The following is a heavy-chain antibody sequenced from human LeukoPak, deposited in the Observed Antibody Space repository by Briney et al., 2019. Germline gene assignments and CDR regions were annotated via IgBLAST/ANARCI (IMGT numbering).Heavy chain of an antibody. Sequence: ASVKVSCKTSGYTFISYGISWLRQAPRQGIEWMGWISANKGDTEYAQKFQGRLTVTRDTSTSTAYMELKRLKSDDTAVYYCARADIIVVAGATPVGSAFEYWGQGTLITVS. CDR1: GYTFISYG. J-gene: IGHJ4*02. V-gene: IGHV1-18*01. D-gene: IGHD2-15*01. CDR3: ARADIIVVAGATPVGSAFEY. CDR2: ISANKGDT.